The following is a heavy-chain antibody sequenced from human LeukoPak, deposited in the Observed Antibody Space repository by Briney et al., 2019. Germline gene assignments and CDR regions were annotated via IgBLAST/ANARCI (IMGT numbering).Heavy chain of an antibody. Sequence: GASVKVSCKASGYTFTSYGISWVRQAPGQGLEWMGWISAYNGNTNYAQKLQGRVTMTTDTSTSTAYMELRSLRSDDTAVYYCARADYDFVWGSYRLPDPWGQGTLVTVSS. J-gene: IGHJ5*02. D-gene: IGHD3-16*02. CDR3: ARADYDFVWGSYRLPDP. CDR1: GYTFTSYG. V-gene: IGHV1-18*01. CDR2: ISAYNGNT.